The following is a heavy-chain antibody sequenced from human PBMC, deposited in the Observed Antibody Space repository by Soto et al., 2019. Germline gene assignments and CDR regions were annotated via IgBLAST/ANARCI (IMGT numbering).Heavy chain of an antibody. D-gene: IGHD5-12*01. J-gene: IGHJ3*02. Sequence: GGSLRLSCAASGFTFSSYAMHWVRQAPGKGLEWVAVISYDGSNKYYADSVKGRFTISRDNSKNTLYLQMNSLRAEDTAVYYCARVGLGYEAFDIWGQGTMVTVSS. CDR1: GFTFSSYA. V-gene: IGHV3-30-3*01. CDR3: ARVGLGYEAFDI. CDR2: ISYDGSNK.